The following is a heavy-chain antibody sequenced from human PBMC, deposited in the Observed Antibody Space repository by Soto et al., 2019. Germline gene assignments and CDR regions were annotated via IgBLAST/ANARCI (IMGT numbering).Heavy chain of an antibody. D-gene: IGHD2-15*01. V-gene: IGHV1-69*13. Sequence: ASVKVSCKASGGTFSSYAISWVRQAPGQGLERMGGIIPIFGTANYAQKFQGRVTITADESTSTAYMELSSLRSEDTAVYYCARVPSGGSSDYYGMDVWGQGTTVTVSS. CDR3: ARVPSGGSSDYYGMDV. CDR1: GGTFSSYA. CDR2: IIPIFGTA. J-gene: IGHJ6*02.